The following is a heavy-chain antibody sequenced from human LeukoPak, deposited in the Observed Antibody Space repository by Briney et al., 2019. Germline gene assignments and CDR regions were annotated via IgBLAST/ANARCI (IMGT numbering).Heavy chain of an antibody. CDR1: GGSISSSSYY. J-gene: IGHJ4*02. V-gene: IGHV4-39*07. CDR3: ARVGARSGPFGYFDY. D-gene: IGHD2-15*01. Sequence: SETLSLTCTVSGGSISSSSYYWGWIRQPPGKGLEWIGSIYYSGSTYYNPSLKSRVTISVDTSKNQFSLKLSSVTAADTAVYYCARVGARSGPFGYFDYWGQGTLVTVSS. CDR2: IYYSGST.